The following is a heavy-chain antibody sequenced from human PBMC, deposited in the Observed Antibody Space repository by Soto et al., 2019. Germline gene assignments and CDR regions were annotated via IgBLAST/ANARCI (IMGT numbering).Heavy chain of an antibody. CDR2: INTDGSST. Sequence: GGSLRLSCAASGFTFSRYWMHWVRQAPGKGLVWVSRINTDGSSTWYADFVKGRFTISRDNSKNMVFLQMNGLRAEDTAVYYCAKDRQPDGIWTFDSWSQGTPVTVSS. CDR1: GFTFSRYW. J-gene: IGHJ4*02. V-gene: IGHV3-74*01. D-gene: IGHD3-9*01. CDR3: AKDRQPDGIWTFDS.